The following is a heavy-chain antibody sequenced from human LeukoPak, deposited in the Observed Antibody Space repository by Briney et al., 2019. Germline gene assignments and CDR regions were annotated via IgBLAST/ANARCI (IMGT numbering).Heavy chain of an antibody. V-gene: IGHV4-39*01. D-gene: IGHD2-2*01. Sequence: PSETLSLTCSVSGGSISSSDYYWGWIRQPPGKGLEWIGSIYYSGSTYYNPSLKSRVTISVDTSKNQFSLKLSSVTAADTAVYYCARHQLVVVPAAPDYWGQGTLVTVSS. CDR3: ARHQLVVVPAAPDY. CDR1: GGSISSSDYY. J-gene: IGHJ4*02. CDR2: IYYSGST.